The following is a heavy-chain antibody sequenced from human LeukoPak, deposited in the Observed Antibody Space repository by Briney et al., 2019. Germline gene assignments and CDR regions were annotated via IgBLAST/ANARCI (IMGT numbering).Heavy chain of an antibody. CDR2: INSDGSST. D-gene: IGHD6-13*01. CDR3: ARGGVATGRFDY. J-gene: IGHJ4*02. CDR1: GFTFSSYW. V-gene: IGHV3-74*01. Sequence: GGSLRLSCAASGFTFSSYWMHWVRQAPGKGLVWVSHINSDGSSTSYADSVKGRFTISRDNAKNSLYLQMNSLRAEDTAVYYCARGGVATGRFDYWGQGTLVTVSS.